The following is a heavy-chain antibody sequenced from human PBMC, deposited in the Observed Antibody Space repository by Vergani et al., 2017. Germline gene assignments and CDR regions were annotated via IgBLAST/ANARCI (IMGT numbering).Heavy chain of an antibody. J-gene: IGHJ4*02. D-gene: IGHD6-13*01. CDR1: GGSISSSSYY. CDR2: IYYSGST. CDR3: ASGPSSSSWYLIDY. Sequence: QLQLQESGPRLVKPSETLSLTCTVSGGSISSSSYYWGWIRQPPGKGLEWIGSIYYSGSTYYNPSLKSRVTISVDTSKNQFSLKLSSVTAADTAVYYCASGPSSSSWYLIDYWGQGTLVTVSS. V-gene: IGHV4-39*01.